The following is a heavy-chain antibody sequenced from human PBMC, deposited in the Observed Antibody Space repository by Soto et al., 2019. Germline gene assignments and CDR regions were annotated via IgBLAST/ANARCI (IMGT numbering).Heavy chain of an antibody. J-gene: IGHJ4*02. Sequence: WGSLRLSCAASGLTFTRYSMNWVRQAPGKGLEWVSSISSTTNYIYYADTMKGRFTVSRDNAKNSVYLEMNSLSAEDTAVYYCARESEDLTSNFDYWGQGTLVTVSS. CDR3: ARESEDLTSNFDY. CDR2: ISSTTNYI. CDR1: GLTFTRYS. V-gene: IGHV3-21*01.